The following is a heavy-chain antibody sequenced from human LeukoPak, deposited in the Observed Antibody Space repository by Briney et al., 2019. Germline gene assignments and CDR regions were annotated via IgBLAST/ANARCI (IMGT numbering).Heavy chain of an antibody. Sequence: PSETLSLTCTVSGGSINSYYWTWIRQPPGKGLDWTGYIYYSGTTNYNPSLNSRVTISVDTSKNQFSLKLSSVTAADTAVYYCARFGSLREPIHDYWGQGTLVTVSS. CDR1: GGSINSYY. CDR2: IYYSGTT. J-gene: IGHJ4*02. V-gene: IGHV4-59*01. CDR3: ARFGSLREPIHDY. D-gene: IGHD3-16*01.